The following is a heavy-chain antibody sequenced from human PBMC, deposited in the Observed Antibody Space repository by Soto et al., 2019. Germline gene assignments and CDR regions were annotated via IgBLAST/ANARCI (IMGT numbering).Heavy chain of an antibody. CDR2: IYYAGTT. CDR3: ARLGAYYQALDS. CDR1: GGSISTSSYH. Sequence: ASETLSLTCTVSGGSISTSSYHWAWIRQPPGKGLEWIASIYYAGTTTYNPSLKSRITISLDTSRNEVSLKLNSVTAADTAVYYCARLGAYYQALDSWGRGTLVTVSS. V-gene: IGHV4-39*07. J-gene: IGHJ4*02. D-gene: IGHD3-22*01.